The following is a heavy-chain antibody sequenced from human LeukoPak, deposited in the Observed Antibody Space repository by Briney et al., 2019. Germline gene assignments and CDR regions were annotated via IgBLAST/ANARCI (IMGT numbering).Heavy chain of an antibody. CDR2: ISWNSGSI. CDR3: TKDVFDFGGYFEL. V-gene: IGHV3-9*01. Sequence: PGGPLRLSCAASGFIFEDYAMHWLRQAPGKGLEWVSGISWNSGSIGYADSVKGRFTISRDNAKNSLYLQMNSLRTEDTAFYYCTKDVFDFGGYFELWGRGTLVTVSS. CDR1: GFIFEDYA. D-gene: IGHD3-16*01. J-gene: IGHJ2*01.